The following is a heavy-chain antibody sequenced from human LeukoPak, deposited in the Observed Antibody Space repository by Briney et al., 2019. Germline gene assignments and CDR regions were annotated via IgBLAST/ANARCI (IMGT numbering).Heavy chain of an antibody. D-gene: IGHD5-12*01. J-gene: IGHJ3*02. CDR1: GFTFSNAW. CDR2: IKSKTDGGTT. Sequence: PGGSLRLSCAASGFTFSNAWMSWVRQAPGKGLEWVGRIKSKTDGGTTDYAAPVKGRFTISRDDSKNTLYLQMNSLKTEDTAVYYCSTDHWDIVATVDAFDIWGQGTLVTVSS. V-gene: IGHV3-15*01. CDR3: STDHWDIVATVDAFDI.